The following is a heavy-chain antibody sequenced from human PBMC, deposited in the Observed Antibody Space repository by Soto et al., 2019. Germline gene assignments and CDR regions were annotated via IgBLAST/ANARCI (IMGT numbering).Heavy chain of an antibody. CDR3: ARGGGYDSTDYYYAY. CDR1: GGSFNRHT. Sequence: QVQLVQSGAEVRKPGSSGRVSCKASGGSFNRHTISWVRQAPGQGLEWMGGIIPIFGTANHAQKFQGRVTIIADESTSTVYMELSSLRSDDTAIYYCARGGGYDSTDYYYAYWGQGTLVIVSS. CDR2: IIPIFGTA. V-gene: IGHV1-69*01. D-gene: IGHD3-22*01. J-gene: IGHJ4*02.